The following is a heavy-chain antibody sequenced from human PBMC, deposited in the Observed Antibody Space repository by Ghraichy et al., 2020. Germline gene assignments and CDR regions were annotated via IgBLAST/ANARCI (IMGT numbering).Heavy chain of an antibody. CDR2: IIPIFGTA. CDR3: AKIAAAAFYYYYGMDV. Sequence: SVKVSCKASGGTFSSYAISWVRQAPGQGLEWMGGIIPIFGTANYAQKFQGRVTITADESTSTAYMELSSLRSEDTAVYYCAKIAAAAFYYYYGMDVWGQGTTVTVSS. CDR1: GGTFSSYA. J-gene: IGHJ6*02. D-gene: IGHD6-13*01. V-gene: IGHV1-69*13.